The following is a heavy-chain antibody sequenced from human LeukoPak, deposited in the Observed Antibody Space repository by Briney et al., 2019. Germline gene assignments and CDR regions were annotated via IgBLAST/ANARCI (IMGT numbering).Heavy chain of an antibody. J-gene: IGHJ4*02. V-gene: IGHV4-38-2*02. D-gene: IGHD1-26*01. Sequence: PSETLSLTCTVSGGSISSYYWGWIRQPPGKGLEWIGSIYHSGSTYYNPSLKSRVTISVDTSKNQFSLKLSSVTAADTAVYYCARDLGSGSYPGYWGQGTLVTVSS. CDR1: GGSISSYY. CDR3: ARDLGSGSYPGY. CDR2: IYHSGST.